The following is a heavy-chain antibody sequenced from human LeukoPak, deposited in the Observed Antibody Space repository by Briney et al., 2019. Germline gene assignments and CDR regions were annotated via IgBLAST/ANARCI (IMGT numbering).Heavy chain of an antibody. V-gene: IGHV1-2*02. D-gene: IGHD2-2*01. CDR1: GYSFTGYY. J-gene: IGHJ4*02. CDR3: ARDHCSSTSCYQREWYFDF. Sequence: ASVKVSCKASGYSFTGYYMHWVRQAPGQGLEWMGWINPNSGGTNYAQKFQGRVTMTRDTSISTAYMELSSLRSDDTAVYYCARDHCSSTSCYQREWYFDFWGQGTLVTVS. CDR2: INPNSGGT.